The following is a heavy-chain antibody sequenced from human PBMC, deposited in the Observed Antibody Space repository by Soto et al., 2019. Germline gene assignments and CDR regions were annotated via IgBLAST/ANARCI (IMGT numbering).Heavy chain of an antibody. CDR2: IYYSGST. CDR3: ARDLYSTYFDY. J-gene: IGHJ4*02. D-gene: IGHD4-4*01. V-gene: IGHV4-59*01. CDR1: GGSISSYY. Sequence: PEETLSLTCTVSGGSISSYYWSWIRQPPGKGLEWIGYIYYSGSTNYNPSLKSRVTISVDTSKNQFSLKLSSVTAADTAVYYCARDLYSTYFDYWGQGTLVTVSS.